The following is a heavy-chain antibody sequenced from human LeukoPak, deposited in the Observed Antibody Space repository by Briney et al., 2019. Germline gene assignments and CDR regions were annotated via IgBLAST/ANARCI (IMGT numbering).Heavy chain of an antibody. V-gene: IGHV3-23*01. D-gene: IGHD2-2*01. Sequence: PGGSLRLSCAASGFTFSSYAMSWVRQAPGKGLEWVSAISGSGGSTYYADSVKGRFTISRDNSKNTLYLQMNSLRAEDTAVYYCAKDGSWSSTSCYYGYWGQGTLVTVSS. CDR2: ISGSGGST. CDR1: GFTFSSYA. CDR3: AKDGSWSSTSCYYGY. J-gene: IGHJ4*02.